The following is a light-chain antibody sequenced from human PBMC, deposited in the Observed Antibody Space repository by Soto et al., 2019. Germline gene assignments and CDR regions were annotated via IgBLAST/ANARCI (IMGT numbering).Light chain of an antibody. V-gene: IGKV1-39*01. CDR1: QSISSY. J-gene: IGKJ1*01. CDR2: AAS. Sequence: DIRMTQSPSSLSASVGDRVTITCRASQSISSYLNWYQQKPGKAPKLLIYAASSLQSGVPSRFSGSGSGTDFTLTISSLQPEDFATYYCQQSYSIPWTFGQGTKVDIK. CDR3: QQSYSIPWT.